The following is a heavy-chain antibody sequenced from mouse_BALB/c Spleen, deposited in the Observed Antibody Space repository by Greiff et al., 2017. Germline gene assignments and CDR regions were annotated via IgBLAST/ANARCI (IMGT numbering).Heavy chain of an antibody. D-gene: IGHD2-3*01. Sequence: QVQLKQSGAELAKPGASVKMSCKASGYTFTSYWMHWVKQRPGQGLEWIGYINPSTGYTEYNQKFKDKATLTADKSSSTAYMQLSSLTSEDSAVYYCARRGGYYEYAMDYWGQGTSVTVSS. V-gene: IGHV1-7*01. CDR1: GYTFTSYW. CDR3: ARRGGYYEYAMDY. CDR2: INPSTGYT. J-gene: IGHJ4*01.